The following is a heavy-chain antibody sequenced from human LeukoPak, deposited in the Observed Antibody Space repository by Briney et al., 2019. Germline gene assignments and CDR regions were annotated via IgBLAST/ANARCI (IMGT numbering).Heavy chain of an antibody. D-gene: IGHD2-2*02. Sequence: NPSETLSLTCTVSGGSISSYYWSWIRQPPGKGLEWIGYIYYSGSTNYNPSLKSRVTISVDTSKNQFSLKLSSVTAADTAVYYCARVRHYCSSTSCYTGYFDYWGQGTLVTVSS. CDR2: IYYSGST. CDR3: ARVRHYCSSTSCYTGYFDY. CDR1: GGSISSYY. V-gene: IGHV4-59*01. J-gene: IGHJ4*02.